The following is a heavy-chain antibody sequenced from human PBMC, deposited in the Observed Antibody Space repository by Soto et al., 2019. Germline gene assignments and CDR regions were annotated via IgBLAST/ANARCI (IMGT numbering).Heavy chain of an antibody. D-gene: IGHD3-3*01. CDR2: IYYSGST. CDR3: ARDRRITIFGVASPGYYGMDV. Sequence: QVQLQESGPGLVKPSQTLSLTCTVSGGSISSVGYYWSWIRQHPGKGLEWIGYIYYSGSTYYNPSLKSRVTISVDTSKNQFSLKLSSVTAADTAVYYCARDRRITIFGVASPGYYGMDVWGQGTTVTVSS. CDR1: GGSISSVGYY. V-gene: IGHV4-31*03. J-gene: IGHJ6*02.